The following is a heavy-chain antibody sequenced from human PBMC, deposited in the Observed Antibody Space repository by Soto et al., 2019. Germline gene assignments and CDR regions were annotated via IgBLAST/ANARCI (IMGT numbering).Heavy chain of an antibody. CDR2: IYYSGST. V-gene: IGHV4-59*01. CDR1: GGSIIYYY. J-gene: IGHJ5*02. D-gene: IGHD2-2*01. Sequence: SETLSLTCTVSGGSIIYYYWSWIRQPPGKGLEWLGYIYYSGSTKYNPSLKSRGSMSVDTSKSQFSLKLSSVTAADTAVYYCARGVVVPAARTGWFDPWGQGTLVTVPQ. CDR3: ARGVVVPAARTGWFDP.